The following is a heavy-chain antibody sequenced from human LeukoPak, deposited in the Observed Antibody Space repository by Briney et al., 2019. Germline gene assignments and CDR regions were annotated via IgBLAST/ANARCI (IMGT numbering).Heavy chain of an antibody. V-gene: IGHV3-7*01. CDR1: GFTFSSYW. J-gene: IGHJ6*02. CDR3: ARDLIVVVPAAIATHNYYYYGMDA. D-gene: IGHD2-2*02. Sequence: GGSLRLSCAASGFTFSSYWMSWVRQAPGKGLEWVANIKQDGSEKYYVDSVKGRFTISRDNAKNSLYLQMNSLRAEDTAVYYCARDLIVVVPAAIATHNYYYYGMDAWGQGTTVTVSS. CDR2: IKQDGSEK.